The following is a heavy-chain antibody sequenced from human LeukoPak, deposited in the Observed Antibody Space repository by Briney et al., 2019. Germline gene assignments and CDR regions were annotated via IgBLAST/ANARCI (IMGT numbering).Heavy chain of an antibody. CDR2: IKQDETEK. Sequence: GGSLRLSCTASGFTFSNFWMGWVRQAPGKGLEWVANIKQDETEKFYLGSVKGRFTISRDNSKNTLYLQMNILRAEDTAVYYCAKDRTGYSYGYFLSPWGQGTLVTVSS. CDR3: AKDRTGYSYGYFLSP. V-gene: IGHV3-7*03. J-gene: IGHJ5*02. CDR1: GFTFSNFW. D-gene: IGHD5-18*01.